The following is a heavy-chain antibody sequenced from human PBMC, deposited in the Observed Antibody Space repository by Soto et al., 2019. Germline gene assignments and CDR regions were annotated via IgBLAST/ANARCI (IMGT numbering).Heavy chain of an antibody. CDR1: GFTFSSYG. D-gene: IGHD3-9*01. J-gene: IGHJ4*02. Sequence: GGSLRLSCAASGFTFSSYGMHWVRQAPGKGLEWVAVIWYDGSNKYYADSVKGRFTISRDNSKNTLYLQMNSLRAEDTAVYYCARAALDYDILTGYFDYWGQGTLVTVSS. V-gene: IGHV3-33*01. CDR2: IWYDGSNK. CDR3: ARAALDYDILTGYFDY.